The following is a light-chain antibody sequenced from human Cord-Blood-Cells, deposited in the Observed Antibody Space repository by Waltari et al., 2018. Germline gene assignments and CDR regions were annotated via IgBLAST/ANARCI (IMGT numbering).Light chain of an antibody. CDR3: SSYAGSNNLV. V-gene: IGLV2-8*01. J-gene: IGLJ3*02. Sequence: QSALTQPPSASGSPGHSVTISCTGTSRHVGGYNYVSWYQQHPGKAPKLMIYEVSTRPSGVPDRFSGSKSGNTASLTVSGLQAEDEADYYCSSYAGSNNLVFGGGTKLTVL. CDR2: EVS. CDR1: SRHVGGYNY.